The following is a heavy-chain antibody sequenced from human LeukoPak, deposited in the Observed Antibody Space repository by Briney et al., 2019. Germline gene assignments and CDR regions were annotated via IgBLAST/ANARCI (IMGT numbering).Heavy chain of an antibody. D-gene: IGHD3-9*01. CDR3: AREYYDILGEYYFDY. J-gene: IGHJ4*02. CDR1: GGTFSSYA. CDR2: ISAYNGNT. V-gene: IGHV1-18*01. Sequence: ASVKVSCKASGGTFSSYAISWVRQAPGQGLEWMGWISAYNGNTNYAQKLQGRVTMTTDTSTSTAYMELRSLRSDDTAVYYCAREYYDILGEYYFDYWGQGTLVTVSS.